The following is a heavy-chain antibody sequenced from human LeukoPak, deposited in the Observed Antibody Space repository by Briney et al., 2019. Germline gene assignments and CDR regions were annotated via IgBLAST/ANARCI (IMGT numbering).Heavy chain of an antibody. V-gene: IGHV4-4*07. CDR3: TRENSSCYYASYYYMDV. CDR2: IYTTGST. J-gene: IGHJ6*03. D-gene: IGHD6-25*01. Sequence: SETLSLTCTVSGGSISSYYWSWIRQPAGKGLEWIGRIYTTGSTNYSPSLKSRVTISVNTSKNQLSLKLSSVTAADTAVYYCTRENSSCYYASYYYMDVWGKGTTVTISS. CDR1: GGSISSYY.